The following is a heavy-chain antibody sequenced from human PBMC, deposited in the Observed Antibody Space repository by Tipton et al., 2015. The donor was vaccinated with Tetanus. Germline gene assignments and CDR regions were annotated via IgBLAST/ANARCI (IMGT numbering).Heavy chain of an antibody. V-gene: IGHV1-3*01. Sequence: KFQGRVTITRDTSASTAYMELSSLRSEDTAVYYCARVYQQWLEYYFDYWGQGTLVTVSS. J-gene: IGHJ4*02. D-gene: IGHD6-19*01. CDR3: ARVYQQWLEYYFDY.